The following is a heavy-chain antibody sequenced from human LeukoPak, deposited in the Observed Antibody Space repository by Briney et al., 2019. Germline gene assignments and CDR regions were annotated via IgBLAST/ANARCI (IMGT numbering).Heavy chain of an antibody. D-gene: IGHD6-13*01. CDR3: TRGEAGPHYFDY. CDR2: IKQDGTEK. V-gene: IGHV3-7*03. CDR1: GFTFSSYW. Sequence: GGSLRLSSAASGFTFSSYWMSWVRQAPGKGLEWVANIKQDGTEKYYVDSVKGRFTISRDNAKNSLYLQMNSLRAEDTAVYYCTRGEAGPHYFDYWAREPWSPSPQ. J-gene: IGHJ4*02.